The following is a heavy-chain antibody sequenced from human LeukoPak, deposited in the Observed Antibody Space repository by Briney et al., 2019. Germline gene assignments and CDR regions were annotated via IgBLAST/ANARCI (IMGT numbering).Heavy chain of an antibody. D-gene: IGHD3-22*01. CDR1: GYTFTGYY. CDR2: INPNSGGT. CDR3: ARGSYYYDSSGYHY. J-gene: IGHJ4*02. V-gene: IGHV1-2*06. Sequence: ASVKVSCKASGYTFTGYYMHWVRQAPGQGLEWMGRINPNSGGTNYAQKFQGRVTMTRDTSISTAYVELSRLRSDDTAVYYCARGSYYYDSSGYHYWGQGTLVTVSS.